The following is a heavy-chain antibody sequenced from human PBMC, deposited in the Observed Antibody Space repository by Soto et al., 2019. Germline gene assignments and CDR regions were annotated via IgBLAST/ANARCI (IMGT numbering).Heavy chain of an antibody. J-gene: IGHJ6*02. CDR1: GYTFTGYY. V-gene: IGHV1-2*02. Sequence: ASVKVSCKASGYTFTGYYMHGVRQAPGQGLEWMGWINPNSGGTNYAQKFQGRVTMTRDTSISTAYMELSRLRSDDTAVYYCARDGFQSSYYYYGMDVWGQGTTVTVSS. CDR3: ARDGFQSSYYYYGMDV. CDR2: INPNSGGT.